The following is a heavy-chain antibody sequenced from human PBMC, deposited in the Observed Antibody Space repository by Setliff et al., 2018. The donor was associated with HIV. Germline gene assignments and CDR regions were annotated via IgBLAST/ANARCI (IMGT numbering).Heavy chain of an antibody. D-gene: IGHD1-26*01. Sequence: SETLSLTCAVYGGSFSGYYWSWIRQPPGKGLEWIGEINHSGSTNCNPSLKSRVTISVDTSKNQFSLKLSSVTAADTAVYYCAGGPGTTSIDYWAQGTLVTVSS. CDR1: GGSFSGYY. V-gene: IGHV4-34*01. CDR2: INHSGST. CDR3: AGGPGTTSIDY. J-gene: IGHJ4*02.